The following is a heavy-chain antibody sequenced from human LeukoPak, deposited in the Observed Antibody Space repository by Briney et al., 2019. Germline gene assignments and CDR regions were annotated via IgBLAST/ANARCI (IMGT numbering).Heavy chain of an antibody. D-gene: IGHD1-26*01. CDR1: GYTLTELS. J-gene: IGHJ4*02. CDR3: ATDLIVGPTTDLDY. Sequence: ASVKVSRQVSGYTLTELSIHWVRQAPGKGLEWMGGFDPKDGGTIYAQNFQGRVTLTEGTSTDTAYMELSSLRSEDTAVYYCATDLIVGPTTDLDYWGQGTLVTVSS. CDR2: FDPKDGGT. V-gene: IGHV1-24*01.